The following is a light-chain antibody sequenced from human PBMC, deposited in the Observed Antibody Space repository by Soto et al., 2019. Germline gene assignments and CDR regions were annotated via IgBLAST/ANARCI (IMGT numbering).Light chain of an antibody. Sequence: QSALTQPASVSGSPGQSITISCTGTSSDVGGYNYVSWYQQHPGKAPKLMIYDVSNRPLGVSNRFSGSKSGNTASLTISGLQAEDEADYHCSSYTSSSTLEVVFGGGTKLTVL. CDR1: SSDVGGYNY. J-gene: IGLJ2*01. CDR3: SSYTSSSTLEVV. CDR2: DVS. V-gene: IGLV2-14*03.